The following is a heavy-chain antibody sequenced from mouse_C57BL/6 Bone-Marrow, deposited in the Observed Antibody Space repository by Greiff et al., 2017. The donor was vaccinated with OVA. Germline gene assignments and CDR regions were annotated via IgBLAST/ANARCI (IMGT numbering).Heavy chain of an antibody. J-gene: IGHJ1*03. CDR2: INYDGSST. CDR1: GFTFSDYY. CDR3: ARGAIVPSYWYFDV. Sequence: EVQRVESEGGLVQPGSSMKLSCTASGFTFSDYYMAWVRQVTEKGLEWVANINYDGSSTYYLDSLKSRFIISRDNAKNILYLQMSSRKSEDTATYYWARGAIVPSYWYFDVWGTGTTVTVSS. D-gene: IGHD2-5*01. V-gene: IGHV5-16*01.